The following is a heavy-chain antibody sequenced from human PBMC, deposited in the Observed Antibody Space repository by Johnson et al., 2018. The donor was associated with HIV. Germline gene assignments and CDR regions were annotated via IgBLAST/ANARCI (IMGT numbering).Heavy chain of an antibody. D-gene: IGHD1-7*01. Sequence: VLLVESGGGLVQPGGSLRLSCAASGFTVSSNYMSWVRQAPGKGLEWVSLIYSGDSTYYADSVKGRFTISRDNSKNTLYLQMNSLRAEDTAVYYCAKGYIPAGTARKWDRRDAFDIWGQGTMVTVSS. CDR3: AKGYIPAGTARKWDRRDAFDI. CDR1: GFTVSSNY. CDR2: IYSGDST. V-gene: IGHV3-66*01. J-gene: IGHJ3*02.